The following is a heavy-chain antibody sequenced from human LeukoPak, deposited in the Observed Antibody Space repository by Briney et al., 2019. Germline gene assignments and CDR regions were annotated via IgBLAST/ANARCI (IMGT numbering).Heavy chain of an antibody. J-gene: IGHJ6*03. CDR2: INTNTGNP. Sequence: ASVKVSCKASGYTFTSYSMNWVRQAPGQGLEWLGWINTNTGNPTYAQGFTGRFVFSLDTSVSTAYLQISSLKAEDTAVYYCVRVWFGELSSYYYMDVWGKGTTVTVSS. D-gene: IGHD3-10*01. V-gene: IGHV7-4-1*02. CDR1: GYTFTSYS. CDR3: VRVWFGELSSYYYMDV.